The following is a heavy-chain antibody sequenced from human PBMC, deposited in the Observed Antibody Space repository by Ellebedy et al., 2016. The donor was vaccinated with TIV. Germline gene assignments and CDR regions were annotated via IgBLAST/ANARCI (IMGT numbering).Heavy chain of an antibody. Sequence: AASVKVSCKASGYAFTHYGLQWVRQAPGQGLEWMAWINGGDGYPKYSWKFQGRVSFTRDTSATTAYMELSRLTSEDTAVYYCARSGDAWGIDFWGQGTLVTVSS. D-gene: IGHD3-16*01. J-gene: IGHJ4*02. CDR3: ARSGDAWGIDF. CDR2: INGGDGYP. V-gene: IGHV1-3*01. CDR1: GYAFTHYG.